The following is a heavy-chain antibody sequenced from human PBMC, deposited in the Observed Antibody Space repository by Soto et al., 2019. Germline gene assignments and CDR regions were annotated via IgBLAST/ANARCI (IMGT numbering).Heavy chain of an antibody. D-gene: IGHD2-2*01. Sequence: QVQLVQSGAEVKTPGASVKVSGKASGYTFTSYGVSWVRKAPGQGLEGMGWISGYIGKTNYAQKFQDRVAMTTDTSTNTAYMELRSLRSDDTAVYYCARDLVVQTTTGGVDFWGQGTLVTVSS. CDR3: ARDLVVQTTTGGVDF. V-gene: IGHV1-18*01. CDR1: GYTFTSYG. CDR2: ISGYIGKT. J-gene: IGHJ4*02.